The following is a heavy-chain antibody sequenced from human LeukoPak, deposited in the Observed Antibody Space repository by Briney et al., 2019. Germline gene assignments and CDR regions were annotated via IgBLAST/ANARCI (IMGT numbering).Heavy chain of an antibody. J-gene: IGHJ4*02. V-gene: IGHV3-23*01. Sequence: GGSLRLSCAASGFTFSSYAMSWVRQAPGKGLEWVSAISGSGGSTYRADSVKGRFTISRDNSKNTLYLQMNSLRAEDTSVYYCAKGGRYTPLLFDYWGQGTLVTVSS. CDR3: AKGGRYTPLLFDY. CDR1: GFTFSSYA. CDR2: ISGSGGST. D-gene: IGHD5-24*01.